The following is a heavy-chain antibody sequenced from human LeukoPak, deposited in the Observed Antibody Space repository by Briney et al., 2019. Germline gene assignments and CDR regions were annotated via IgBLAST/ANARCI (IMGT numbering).Heavy chain of an antibody. Sequence: SETLSLTCTVSGGSISSYYWSWIRQPPGKGLEWIGYIYYSGSTNYNPSLKSRVTISVDTSKNQFSLKLSSVTAADTAVYYCAREYVLLWFGESYNWSDPWGQGTLVTVSS. V-gene: IGHV4-59*01. CDR2: IYYSGST. CDR1: GGSISSYY. CDR3: AREYVLLWFGESYNWSDP. D-gene: IGHD3-10*01. J-gene: IGHJ5*02.